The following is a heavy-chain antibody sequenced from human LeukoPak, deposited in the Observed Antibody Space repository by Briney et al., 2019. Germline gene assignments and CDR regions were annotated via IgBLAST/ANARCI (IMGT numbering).Heavy chain of an antibody. V-gene: IGHV1-18*01. CDR1: GYTFTSYG. CDR3: ARGPRITIFGVVMANDAFDI. CDR2: ISAYNGNT. D-gene: IGHD3-3*01. J-gene: IGHJ3*02. Sequence: GSVKVSCKASGYTFTSYGISWVRQAPGQGLEWMGWISAYNGNTNYAQKLQGRVTMTTDTSTSTAYMELSRLRFADTVVYYCARGPRITIFGVVMANDAFDIWGQGAMVTVSS.